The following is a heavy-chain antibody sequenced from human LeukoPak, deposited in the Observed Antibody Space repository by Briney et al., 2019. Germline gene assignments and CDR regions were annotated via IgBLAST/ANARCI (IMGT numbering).Heavy chain of an antibody. Sequence: PSETLSLTCAVSGFSISSGYYWGWIRQPPGKGLEWIGNIYHSGLTDYNPPLQSRVTISLDTFKTQFSLKLISVTAAGTAMYYCARRQRVVVPAADPPHGFDVWGQGTMVTVSS. J-gene: IGHJ3*01. V-gene: IGHV4-38-2*01. CDR3: ARRQRVVVPAADPPHGFDV. CDR2: IYHSGLT. CDR1: GFSISSGYY. D-gene: IGHD2-2*01.